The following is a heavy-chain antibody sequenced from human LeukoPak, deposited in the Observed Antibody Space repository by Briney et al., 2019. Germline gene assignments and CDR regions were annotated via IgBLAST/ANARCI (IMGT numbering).Heavy chain of an antibody. CDR3: ARGGNAFGP. Sequence: SETLSLTCTVSDGSISPYYWNWLRQPPGKGLEWIGYIHYSGSTSYNPSLKSRVTMSVDTSKNQFSLKVTSVTAADAAVYYCARGGNAFGPWGQGTVVTVSS. V-gene: IGHV4-59*01. CDR1: DGSISPYY. J-gene: IGHJ5*02. CDR2: IHYSGST. D-gene: IGHD4-23*01.